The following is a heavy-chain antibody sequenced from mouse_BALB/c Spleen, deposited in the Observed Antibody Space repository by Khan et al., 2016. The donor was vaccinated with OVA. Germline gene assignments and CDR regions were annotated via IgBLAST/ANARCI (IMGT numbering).Heavy chain of an antibody. CDR3: AKGIWSYYYTVDY. CDR1: GFSLSDYG. J-gene: IGHJ4*01. CDR2: IWGGGST. V-gene: IGHV2-6-5*01. Sequence: VQGVESGPGLVAPSQNLSITCTVSGFSLSDYGVSWIRQPPGKGLEWLGVIWGGGSTYYNSALKSRLSISKDNSKSQVFLKMSSLQSDDTAMFYCAKGIWSYYYTVDYWGQGTSVTVSS.